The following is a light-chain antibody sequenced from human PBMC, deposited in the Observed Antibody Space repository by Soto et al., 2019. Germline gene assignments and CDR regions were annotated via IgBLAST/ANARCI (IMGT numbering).Light chain of an antibody. V-gene: IGKV3-20*01. Sequence: EIVLTQSPGTLSLSSGERATLSCRASQSVSDNYLAWYQQKPGQAPRLLIYGASSRAASIPDRFSGSGSGPDFTLTISRLGPEDVAVYFCQQYGSSPWTFGQGTKVEIK. CDR2: GAS. CDR3: QQYGSSPWT. CDR1: QSVSDNY. J-gene: IGKJ1*01.